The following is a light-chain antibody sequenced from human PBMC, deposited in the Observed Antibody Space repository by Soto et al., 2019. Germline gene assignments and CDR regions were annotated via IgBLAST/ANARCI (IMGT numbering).Light chain of an antibody. CDR1: PPIRSY. J-gene: IGKJ3*01. V-gene: IGKV3-11*01. CDR2: DSF. Sequence: EIVLTQSPATLSLSPGERATLSCRASPPIRSYLAWYQHKPGQAPRLLTYDSFNRAPGVPDRFSGSGSETDFTLTSSSVEPEDFAVYYCQQRGKWPLFTVGRGTRVDLK. CDR3: QQRGKWPLFT.